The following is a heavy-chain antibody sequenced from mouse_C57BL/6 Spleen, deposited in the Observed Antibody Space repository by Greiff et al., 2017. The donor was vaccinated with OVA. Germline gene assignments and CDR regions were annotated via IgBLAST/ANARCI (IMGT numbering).Heavy chain of an antibody. D-gene: IGHD2-5*01. CDR2: IYPNNGGN. CDR3: ARPPYSNYDYYAMDY. V-gene: IGHV1-34*01. CDR1: GYTFTDYY. Sequence: VQLQQSGPELVKPGASVKMSCKASGYTFTDYYMHWVKQSHGKSLEWIGYIYPNNGGNDYNQKFKGKATLTVDKSSSTADMELRSLTSEDSEVYYCARPPYSNYDYYAMDYWGQGTSVTVSS. J-gene: IGHJ4*01.